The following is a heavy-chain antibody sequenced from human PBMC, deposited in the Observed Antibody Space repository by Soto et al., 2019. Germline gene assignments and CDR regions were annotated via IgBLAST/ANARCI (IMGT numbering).Heavy chain of an antibody. Sequence: GESLKISCAASGFTFRSFTMNWVRQAPGKGLEWVSTISSNSAYIYYTDALRGRFTISRDNAKNSLHLQMNSLRAEDTAVYYCTRDASRDSSARGWFDPWGPGTLVTVSS. CDR3: TRDASRDSSARGWFDP. CDR1: GFTFRSFT. CDR2: ISSNSAYI. J-gene: IGHJ5*02. V-gene: IGHV3-21*01. D-gene: IGHD6-13*01.